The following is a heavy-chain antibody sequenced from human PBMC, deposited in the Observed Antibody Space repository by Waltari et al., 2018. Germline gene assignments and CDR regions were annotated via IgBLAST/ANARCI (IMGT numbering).Heavy chain of an antibody. Sequence: QLQLQESGPGRVKPSETLSLMCTVSGVSISRSGYYWGWIRQPPGKGLEWIASIYNSGSIYHNPTLKSRVTISINTSKNQFYLEMTSVTAADTAVYFCARRPFPMGARPFDSWGQGTLVTVSS. V-gene: IGHV4-39*01. CDR1: GVSISRSGYY. J-gene: IGHJ4*02. CDR3: ARRPFPMGARPFDS. D-gene: IGHD1-26*01. CDR2: IYNSGSI.